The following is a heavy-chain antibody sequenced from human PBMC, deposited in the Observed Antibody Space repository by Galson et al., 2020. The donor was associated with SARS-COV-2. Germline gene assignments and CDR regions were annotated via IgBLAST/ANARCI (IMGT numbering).Heavy chain of an antibody. J-gene: IGHJ3*02. CDR2: INSDGSST. D-gene: IGHD3-3*01. Sequence: GESLKISCAASGFTFSSYWMHWVRQAPGKGLVWVSRINSDGSSTSYADSVKGRFTISRDNAKNTLYLQMNSLRAEDTAVYYCARGVYYFWSGYYDAFDIWGQGTMVTVSS. V-gene: IGHV3-74*01. CDR1: GFTFSSYW. CDR3: ARGVYYFWSGYYDAFDI.